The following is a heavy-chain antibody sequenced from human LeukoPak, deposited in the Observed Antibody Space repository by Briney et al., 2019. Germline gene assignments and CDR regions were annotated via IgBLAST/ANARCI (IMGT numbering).Heavy chain of an antibody. CDR2: LSGSGGST. CDR1: GFTFLTYA. Sequence: GGSLRLYCTASGFTFLTYAMSWVRQSPGKGLEWVSTLSGSGGSTYYADSVKGRFTISRDNAKNSLYLQMNSLRDEDTAVYYCARGLATVVSDDYWGQGTLVTVSS. D-gene: IGHD4-23*01. J-gene: IGHJ4*02. CDR3: ARGLATVVSDDY. V-gene: IGHV3-23*01.